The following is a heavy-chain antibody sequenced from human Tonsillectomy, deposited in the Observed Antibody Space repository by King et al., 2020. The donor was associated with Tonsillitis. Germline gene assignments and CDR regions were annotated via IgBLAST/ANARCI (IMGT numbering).Heavy chain of an antibody. CDR2: IYSGGNT. V-gene: IGHV3-53*04. CDR1: GFTVSSDY. D-gene: IGHD3-3*01. CDR3: ARLWSGYMSVPFDY. Sequence: VQLVESGGGLVQPGGSLRLSCAASGFTVSSDYMTWVRQAPGKGLEWVSIIYSGGNTYYADSVKGRFTISRHNSKNTLYLQMNSLRIEDTAVYYCARLWSGYMSVPFDYWGQGTLVTVSS. J-gene: IGHJ4*02.